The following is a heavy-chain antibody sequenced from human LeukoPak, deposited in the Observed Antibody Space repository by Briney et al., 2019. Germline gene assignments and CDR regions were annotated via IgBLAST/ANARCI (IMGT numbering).Heavy chain of an antibody. Sequence: GGSLRLSCAASGFTFSSYAMSWVRQAPGKGPEWVSGIGNSGDRTFYADSVKGRFTISRDNSKNTLYLQMNSLRVEDTALYYCAKGGVWGQGIAVTVSS. J-gene: IGHJ6*02. CDR3: AKGGV. CDR2: IGNSGDRT. CDR1: GFTFSSYA. V-gene: IGHV3-23*01.